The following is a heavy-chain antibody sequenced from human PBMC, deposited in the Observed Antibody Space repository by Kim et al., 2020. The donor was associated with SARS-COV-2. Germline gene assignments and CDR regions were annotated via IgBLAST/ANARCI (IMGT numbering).Heavy chain of an antibody. Sequence: DSVKGRFAISRDNSKKTLYLHLNSLRAEDTAVYYCAIVASKLRFLNFEYWGQGTLVTVSP. D-gene: IGHD3-3*01. CDR3: AIVASKLRFLNFEY. J-gene: IGHJ4*02. V-gene: IGHV3-23*01.